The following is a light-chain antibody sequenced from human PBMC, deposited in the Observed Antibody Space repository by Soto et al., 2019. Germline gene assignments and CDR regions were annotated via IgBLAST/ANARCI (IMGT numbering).Light chain of an antibody. CDR1: QNISVW. V-gene: IGKV1-5*01. CDR2: DAS. CDR3: QQYDSSSPT. Sequence: DIQMTQSPSTLSASVGDGVTITCRASQNISVWLAWYQQRPGKAPKFLIYDASSLETGVPSRFSGSGSGTEFTLTIRSLQPDDFATYYCQQYDSSSPTVGQGTKLEIK. J-gene: IGKJ2*01.